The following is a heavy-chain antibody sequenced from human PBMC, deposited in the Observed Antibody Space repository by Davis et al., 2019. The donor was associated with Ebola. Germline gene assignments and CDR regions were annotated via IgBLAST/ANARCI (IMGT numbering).Heavy chain of an antibody. CDR3: ARVDYFHSAPPGYFDY. J-gene: IGHJ4*02. CDR2: IFYSGTT. D-gene: IGHD3-22*01. Sequence: PSETLSLTCTVSGDTIRSSAYFWGWIRQPPGKGLEWIGSIFYSGTTYYNPSLKSRLTISMDGSNNQFSLKLSSVSAADTAVYFCARVDYFHSAPPGYFDYWGPGTLVTVSA. CDR1: GDTIRSSAYF. V-gene: IGHV4-39*01.